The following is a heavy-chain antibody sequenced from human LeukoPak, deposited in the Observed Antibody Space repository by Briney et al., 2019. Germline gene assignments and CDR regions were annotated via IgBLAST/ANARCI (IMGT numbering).Heavy chain of an antibody. D-gene: IGHD2-2*01. Sequence: ASVKVSCKASGYTFTGYCMHWVRQAPGQGLEWMGWINPNSGGTNYAQKFQGRVTTTRDTSISTAYMELSRLRSDDTAVYYCATALPDIVVVPAAFLYFDYWGQGTLVTVSS. CDR2: INPNSGGT. J-gene: IGHJ4*02. CDR3: ATALPDIVVVPAAFLYFDY. V-gene: IGHV1-2*02. CDR1: GYTFTGYC.